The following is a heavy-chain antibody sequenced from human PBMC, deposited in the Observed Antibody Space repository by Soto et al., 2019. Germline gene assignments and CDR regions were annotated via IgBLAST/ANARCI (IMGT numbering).Heavy chain of an antibody. CDR3: ARGKYRERMDV. Sequence: PGGALRLSCAASGFTFSGYVMHWVRQAPGKGLEWVAVIWYDGSNKYYADSVKGRFTISRDNSKNTLYLQMNSLRAEDTAVYYCARGKYRERMDVWGQGTTVTVSS. CDR1: GFTFSGYV. J-gene: IGHJ6*02. CDR2: IWYDGSNK. D-gene: IGHD2-2*01. V-gene: IGHV3-33*01.